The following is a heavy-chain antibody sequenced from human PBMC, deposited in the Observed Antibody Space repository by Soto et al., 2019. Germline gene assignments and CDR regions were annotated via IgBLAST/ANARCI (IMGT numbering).Heavy chain of an antibody. CDR1: GFTFSSYA. CDR2: INSDGSST. V-gene: IGHV3-74*01. J-gene: IGHJ5*02. Sequence: GGSLRLSCAASGFTFSSYAMSWVRQAPGKGLEWVSRINSDGSSTSYADSVKGRFTISRDNAKNTLYLQMNSLRAEDTAVYYCAISSEFDFGFDPWGQGTLVTVSS. D-gene: IGHD2-21*01. CDR3: AISSEFDFGFDP.